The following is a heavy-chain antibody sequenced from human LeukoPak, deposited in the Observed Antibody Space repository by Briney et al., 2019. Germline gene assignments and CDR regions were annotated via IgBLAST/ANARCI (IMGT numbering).Heavy chain of an antibody. V-gene: IGHV3-21*01. D-gene: IGHD2-2*01. CDR1: GFTFSSYS. J-gene: IGHJ6*01. CDR3: ARDFVVPAAMALYYYYYDGMDV. Sequence: PGGSLRLLCAASGFTFSSYSMNWVRQAPGKGVEWVSSISSSRSYIYYADSVKGRITISRDNAKNSRDLHMNTLRAEDKTVYYYARDFVVPAAMALYYYYYDGMDVWGQGTTVIVSS. CDR2: ISSSRSYI.